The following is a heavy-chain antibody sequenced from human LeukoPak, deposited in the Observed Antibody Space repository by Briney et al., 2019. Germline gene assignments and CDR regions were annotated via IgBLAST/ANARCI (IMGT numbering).Heavy chain of an antibody. Sequence: GSSVKVSCKTSGGTFNSYAINWVPQAPGQGLEWMGGIIPRLGTTKYIQKVQGRMTITTDESTTTAYMELSSLRSEDTAVYYCARVHSSLRYFDWLYPGGGYFDYWGQGTLVTVSS. CDR2: IIPRLGTT. V-gene: IGHV1-69*05. J-gene: IGHJ4*02. D-gene: IGHD3-9*01. CDR3: ARVHSSLRYFDWLYPGGGYFDY. CDR1: GGTFNSYA.